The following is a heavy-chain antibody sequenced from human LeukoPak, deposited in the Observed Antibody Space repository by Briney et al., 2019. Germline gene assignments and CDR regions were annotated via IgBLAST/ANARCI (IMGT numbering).Heavy chain of an antibody. CDR1: GFTFSTYW. CDR2: IDGDGSTT. V-gene: IGHV3-74*01. D-gene: IGHD3-10*01. J-gene: IGHJ4*02. CDR3: ARPTYGSGSSPYDY. Sequence: PGGSLRLSCAASGFTFSTYWMHWVRQAPGKGLVWVSRIDGDGSTTAYADSVKGRFTISRDNAKNSLYLQMNSLRAEDTAVYYCARPTYGSGSSPYDYWGQGTLVTVSS.